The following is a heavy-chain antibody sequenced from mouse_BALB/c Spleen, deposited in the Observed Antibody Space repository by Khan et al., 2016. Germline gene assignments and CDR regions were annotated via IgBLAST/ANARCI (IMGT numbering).Heavy chain of an antibody. V-gene: IGHV3-2*02. D-gene: IGHD2-4*01. CDR3: AREDYDGAMDY. CDR2: ISYSGST. J-gene: IGHJ4*01. Sequence: EVQLQESGPGLVKPSQSLSLTCTVTGYSITSDYAWSWIRQFPGNKLEWMGYISYSGSTSYNPSLKSRISITRDTSKNQFFLQLNSVTTEDTATYYCAREDYDGAMDYWGQGTSVTVSS. CDR1: GYSITSDYA.